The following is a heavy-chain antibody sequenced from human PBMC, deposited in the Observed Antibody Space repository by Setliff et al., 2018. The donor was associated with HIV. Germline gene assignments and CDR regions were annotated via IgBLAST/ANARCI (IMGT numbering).Heavy chain of an antibody. V-gene: IGHV4-4*02. CDR1: GVSISSSNW. D-gene: IGHD2-2*01. CDR2: VSHSGST. J-gene: IGHJ4*02. Sequence: SETLSLPRPVSGVSISSSNWCPWVRQPPGKGLEWIGEVSHSGSTNYSPSLQRRVTITVDTSKNQFSLRLRSVTAADTAVYYCASDSDTRRFYYWGQGLLVTVSS. CDR3: ASDSDTRRFYY.